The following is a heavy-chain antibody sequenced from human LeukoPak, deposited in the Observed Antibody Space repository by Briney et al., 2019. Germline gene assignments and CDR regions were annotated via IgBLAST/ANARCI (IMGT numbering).Heavy chain of an antibody. CDR2: VYYSGST. Sequence: SQTLSLTCTVSGGSISSGGEYWSWIRQHPGKGLEWIGYVYYSGSTYYNPSLKSRVTISVDTSENQFSLKLSSVTAADTAVYYCARGLRWLPHNWFDPWGQGTLVTVSS. V-gene: IGHV4-31*03. J-gene: IGHJ5*02. D-gene: IGHD5-12*01. CDR1: GGSISSGGEY. CDR3: ARGLRWLPHNWFDP.